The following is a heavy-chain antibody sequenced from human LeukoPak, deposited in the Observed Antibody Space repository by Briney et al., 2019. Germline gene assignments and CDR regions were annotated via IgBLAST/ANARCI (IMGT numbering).Heavy chain of an antibody. D-gene: IGHD2-15*01. Sequence: PGGSLRLSCAASGFTFSNYIMNWVRQAPGKGLEWVSYISSSSSTIYYADSVRGRFTISRDNAKNSLYLQMNSLRAEDTAVYYCAKASGGSCYCWGQGTLVTVSS. CDR2: ISSSSSTI. J-gene: IGHJ4*02. CDR3: AKASGGSCYC. V-gene: IGHV3-48*01. CDR1: GFTFSNYI.